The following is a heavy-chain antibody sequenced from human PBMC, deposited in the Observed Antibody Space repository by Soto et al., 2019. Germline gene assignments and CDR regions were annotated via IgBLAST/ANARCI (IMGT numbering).Heavy chain of an antibody. J-gene: IGHJ5*02. V-gene: IGHV3-7*01. D-gene: IGHD6-19*01. Sequence: GGSLRLSCAASGFTVSSKYMTWVRQAPGKGLEWVANIKQDGSEKYYVDSVKGRFTISRDNAKNSLYLQMNSLRAEDTAVYYCARDGPSLKRLGPQSNWFDPWGQGTLVTVSS. CDR3: ARDGPSLKRLGPQSNWFDP. CDR2: IKQDGSEK. CDR1: GFTVSSKY.